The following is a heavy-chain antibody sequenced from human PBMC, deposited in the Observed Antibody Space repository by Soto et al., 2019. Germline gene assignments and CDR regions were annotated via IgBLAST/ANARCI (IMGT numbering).Heavy chain of an antibody. V-gene: IGHV4-30-4*01. CDR3: ARLPLALYSDNWYPSPFDY. D-gene: IGHD6-13*01. J-gene: IGHJ4*01. CDR2: INYSGIT. CDR1: GGYISGGDYY. Sequence: SETLSLTCSVSGGYISGGDYYWSWIRQPPGKGLECIGYINYSGITYYNPSLKSRLTISVDTPNNKFSLNLRSVTAADTAVYYCARLPLALYSDNWYPSPFDYWGHGTLVTVSS.